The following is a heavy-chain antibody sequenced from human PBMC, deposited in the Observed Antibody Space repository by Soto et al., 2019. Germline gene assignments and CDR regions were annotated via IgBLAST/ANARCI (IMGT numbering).Heavy chain of an antibody. CDR2: IIPIFGTA. D-gene: IGHD3-22*01. J-gene: IGHJ4*02. CDR3: ARGGIHFYDDSGHAFDY. Sequence: QVQLVQSVAEVKTPGSSLKVSCKASGDTFDIYGFNWVRQAPGQGLEWLGTIIPIFGTADYAQKFEGRVSSTADKSTSTADMELASLTSEDSAIYYCARGGIHFYDDSGHAFDYWGQGTLSNVSS. CDR1: GDTFDIYG. V-gene: IGHV1-69*06.